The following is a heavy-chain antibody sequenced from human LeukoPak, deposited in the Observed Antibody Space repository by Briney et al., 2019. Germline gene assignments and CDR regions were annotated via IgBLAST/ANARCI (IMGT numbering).Heavy chain of an antibody. CDR3: TKDDGYYDSSGSFLFDS. D-gene: IGHD3-22*01. CDR2: ISASGAST. J-gene: IGHJ4*02. V-gene: IGHV3-23*01. CDR1: GLTFRNYA. Sequence: PGGSLRLSCAASGLTFRNYAMSWVRQAPGKGLEWVSTISASGASTGYADSVKGRFTISRDNSKNTLYLQMNSLRAEDTAVYYCTKDDGYYDSSGSFLFDSWGQGTLVTVSS.